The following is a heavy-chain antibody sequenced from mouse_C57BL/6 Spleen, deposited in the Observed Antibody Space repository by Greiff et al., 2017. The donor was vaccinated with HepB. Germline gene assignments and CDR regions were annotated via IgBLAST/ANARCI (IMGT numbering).Heavy chain of an antibody. CDR1: GFTFSDYG. CDR2: ISSGSSTI. CDR3: ARNGVYYDYDDGYWYFEV. J-gene: IGHJ1*03. V-gene: IGHV5-17*01. D-gene: IGHD2-4*01. Sequence: EVKLMESGGGLVKPGGSLKLSCAASGFTFSDYGMHWVRQAPEKGLEWVAYISSGSSTIYYADTVKGRFTIPRDNAKTTLFLQMTSLRSEDTAMYYFARNGVYYDYDDGYWYFEVWGTGTTVTVSS.